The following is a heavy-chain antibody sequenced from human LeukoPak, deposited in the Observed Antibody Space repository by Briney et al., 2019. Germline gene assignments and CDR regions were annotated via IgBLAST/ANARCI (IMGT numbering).Heavy chain of an antibody. D-gene: IGHD2-2*01. CDR2: INGDGSVT. V-gene: IGHV3-74*01. CDR1: GITFSSNW. J-gene: IGHJ4*02. Sequence: GGCLRLSCAASGITFSSNWMHWVRQAPGKGLVWVSRINGDGSVTNYADSVKGRFTISRDNAKNTLYLQMNSLRAEDTAVYYCGSSSSTCCDYWGQGALVTVSS. CDR3: GSSSSTCCDY.